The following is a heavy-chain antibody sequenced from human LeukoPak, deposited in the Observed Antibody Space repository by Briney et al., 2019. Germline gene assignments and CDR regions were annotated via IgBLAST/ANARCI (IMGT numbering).Heavy chain of an antibody. J-gene: IGHJ4*02. V-gene: IGHV3-9*01. D-gene: IGHD4-17*01. CDR1: GFTFDDYA. CDR3: AKDRATVTTFFDY. CDR2: ISWNSGSI. Sequence: GRSLRLSCAASGFTFDDYAMHWVRQAPGKGLEWVSGISWNSGSIGYADSVKGRFTISRDNAKNSLYLQMNSLRAEDTALCYCAKDRATVTTFFDYWGQGTLVTVSS.